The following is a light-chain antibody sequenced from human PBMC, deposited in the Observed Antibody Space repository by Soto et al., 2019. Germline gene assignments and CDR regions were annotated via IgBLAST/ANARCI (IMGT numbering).Light chain of an antibody. V-gene: IGKV3-20*01. J-gene: IGKJ1*01. CDR3: QHYGTSPRT. CDR1: QSVSNNY. CDR2: GAS. Sequence: EIVLTQSPGTLSLSPGERATLSCRASQSVSNNYLAWYQHKPGQAPRLLIYGASSRATGIPDRFSGSGSGTDFTLTIGRLEPEDFALYYCQHYGTSPRTFGQGTKVDIK.